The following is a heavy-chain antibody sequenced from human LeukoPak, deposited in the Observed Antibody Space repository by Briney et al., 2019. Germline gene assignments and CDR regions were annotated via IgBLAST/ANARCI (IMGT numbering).Heavy chain of an antibody. Sequence: SETLSLTCTVSGGSISSGGYYWSWIRQHPGKGLEWIGYIYYSGSTYYNPSLKSRVTISVDTSKNQFSLKLSSVTAADTAVYYCASSPLTTPYFDYWGQGTLVTVSS. D-gene: IGHD4/OR15-4a*01. CDR3: ASSPLTTPYFDY. V-gene: IGHV4-31*03. J-gene: IGHJ4*02. CDR1: GGSISSGGYY. CDR2: IYYSGST.